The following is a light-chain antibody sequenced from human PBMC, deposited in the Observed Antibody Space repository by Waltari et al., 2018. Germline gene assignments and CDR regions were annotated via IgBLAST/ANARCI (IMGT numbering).Light chain of an antibody. Sequence: DIQMTQSPSSVSASVGDRVTITCRASQDISSWLAWYQQKPGKAPELLIYSSSTLHFGVPSRFSGSRSGTEFSLTITGLQPDDSATYFCHQANSFPYTYGQGTKLDI. J-gene: IGKJ2*01. CDR1: QDISSW. V-gene: IGKV1D-12*01. CDR3: HQANSFPYT. CDR2: SSS.